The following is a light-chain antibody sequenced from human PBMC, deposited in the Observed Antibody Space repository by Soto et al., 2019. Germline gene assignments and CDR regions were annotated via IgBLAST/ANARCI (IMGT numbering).Light chain of an antibody. CDR1: ESFSTN. CDR3: QQYGSSGT. J-gene: IGKJ1*01. Sequence: EIEMTQSPATLSLAPGERVTLSCRASESFSTNLSWYQQKPGQAPRLLIYGASNRATGIPDRFSGSGSGTDFTLTISRLEPEDFAVYYCQQYGSSGTFGQGTKVDIK. V-gene: IGKV3-20*01. CDR2: GAS.